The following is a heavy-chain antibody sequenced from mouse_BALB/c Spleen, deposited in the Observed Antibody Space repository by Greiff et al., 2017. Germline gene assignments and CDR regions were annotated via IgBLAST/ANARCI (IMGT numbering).Heavy chain of an antibody. CDR3: ARVEGYYGSSNFDY. Sequence: EVKLVESGGGLVKPGGSLKLSCAASGFTFSSYSMSWVRQTPEKRLEWVASISSGGSTYYPNSVKGRFTISRDDARNILYLQMRSRRSEDTAMYYCARVEGYYGSSNFDYWGQGTLVTVSA. V-gene: IGHV5-6-5*01. CDR1: GFTFSSYS. CDR2: ISSGGST. D-gene: IGHD1-1*01. J-gene: IGHJ2*01.